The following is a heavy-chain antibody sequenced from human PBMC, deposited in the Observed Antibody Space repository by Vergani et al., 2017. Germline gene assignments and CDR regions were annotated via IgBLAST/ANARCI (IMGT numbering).Heavy chain of an antibody. CDR3: ARDSFVRWFGELFREGCMDV. CDR2: INPSGGST. CDR1: GYTFTSYY. Sequence: QVQLVQSGAEVKKPGASVKVSCKASGYTFTSYYMHWVRQAPGQGLEWMGIINPSGGSTSYAKKFQGRVTMTRDTSTSTCYMELSSLRSEDTAVYYCARDSFVRWFGELFREGCMDVWGQGTTVTVSS. D-gene: IGHD3-10*01. V-gene: IGHV1-46*01. J-gene: IGHJ6*02.